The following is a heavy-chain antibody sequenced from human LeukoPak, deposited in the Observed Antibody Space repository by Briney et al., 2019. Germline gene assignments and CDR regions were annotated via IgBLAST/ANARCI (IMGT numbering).Heavy chain of an antibody. D-gene: IGHD5-18*01. J-gene: IGHJ2*01. Sequence: GASVKVSCKAAGYTFTSYDINWVREAPGQGLEWMGWMNPTSGNTGYAQKYQGRVTMTRDAYIATAYMELSSLTSEDTALYYCTRMRGYTYGYWYLDLWGRGTPVTVSS. CDR3: TRMRGYTYGYWYLDL. CDR1: GYTFTSYD. CDR2: MNPTSGNT. V-gene: IGHV1-8*01.